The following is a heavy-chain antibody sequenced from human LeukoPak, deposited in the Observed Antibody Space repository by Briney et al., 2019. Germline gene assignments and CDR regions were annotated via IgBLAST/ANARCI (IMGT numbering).Heavy chain of an antibody. V-gene: IGHV1-69*13. CDR2: IIPIFGTA. J-gene: IGHJ5*02. Sequence: SVKVSCKASGGTFSSYAISWVRQAPGQGLEWMGGIIPIFGTANYAQKFQGRVTITADESTSTAYMELSSLRSEDTAVYYCASHSGYCSGGSCYPGHWFDPWGQGTLVTVSS. CDR1: GGTFSSYA. D-gene: IGHD2-15*01. CDR3: ASHSGYCSGGSCYPGHWFDP.